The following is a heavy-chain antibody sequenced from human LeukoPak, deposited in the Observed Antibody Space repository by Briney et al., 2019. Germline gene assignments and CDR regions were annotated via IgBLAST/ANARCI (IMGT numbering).Heavy chain of an antibody. J-gene: IGHJ5*02. V-gene: IGHV1-69*04. CDR3: ARGSENIAVASRNWFDP. CDR2: IIPILGIA. Sequence: ASVTVSFTASAGTFSIYAISWVRQAPGQGLEWMGRIIPILGIANYAQKFQGRVTITADKSTSTAYMELSSQRSEDTAVYYCARGSENIAVASRNWFDPWGQGTLVTVSS. CDR1: AGTFSIYA. D-gene: IGHD6-19*01.